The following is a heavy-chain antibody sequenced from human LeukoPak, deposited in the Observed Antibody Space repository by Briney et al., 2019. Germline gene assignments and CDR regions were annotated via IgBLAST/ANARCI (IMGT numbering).Heavy chain of an antibody. CDR1: GFTFSSYG. CDR2: IWCDGSNK. CDR3: AKYVSAKGPPYALDV. V-gene: IGHV3-33*06. Sequence: GGSLRLSCAASGFTFSSYGMHWVRQAPGKGLEWVAVIWCDGSNKYYADSVKGRFTISRDNSKNTLYLQMNSLRAEDTAVYYCAKYVSAKGPPYALDVWGQGTTVTVSS. J-gene: IGHJ6*02. D-gene: IGHD2/OR15-2a*01.